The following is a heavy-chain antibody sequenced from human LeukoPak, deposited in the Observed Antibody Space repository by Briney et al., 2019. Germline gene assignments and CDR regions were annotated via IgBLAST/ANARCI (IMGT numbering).Heavy chain of an antibody. D-gene: IGHD1-26*01. CDR1: GGSISSGDYY. Sequence: SETLSLTCTVSGGSISSGDYYWSWIRQPPGKGLEWIGYIYYSGTTDYNTSLKSRVIISVDTSKNQFSLKLSSVTAADTAVYYCARGSQEGDYWGQGTLVTVSS. J-gene: IGHJ4*02. V-gene: IGHV4-30-4*01. CDR3: ARGSQEGDY. CDR2: IYYSGTT.